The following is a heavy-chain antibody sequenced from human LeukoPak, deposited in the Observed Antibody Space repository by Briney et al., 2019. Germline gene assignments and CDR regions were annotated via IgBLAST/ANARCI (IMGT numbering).Heavy chain of an antibody. CDR3: ARVRNPYYYYYGMDV. J-gene: IGHJ6*02. CDR2: INTDGSST. D-gene: IGHD3-10*01. CDR1: GFTFTSHW. Sequence: PGGSLRLSCAASGFTFTSHWMHWVRQAPGKGLGWVSRINTDGSSTDYADSVKGRFTISRDDSKNTLFPQMNSLRAEDTAVYYCARVRNPYYYYYGMDVWGQGTTVTVSS. V-gene: IGHV3-74*01.